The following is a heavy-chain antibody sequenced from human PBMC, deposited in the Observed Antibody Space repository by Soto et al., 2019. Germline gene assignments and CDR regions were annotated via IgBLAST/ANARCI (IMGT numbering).Heavy chain of an antibody. D-gene: IGHD2-15*01. CDR2: INAGNGDT. Sequence: ASVKVSCKASVYTFTAYSIHWMRQAPGQGLEWVGWINAGNGDTKYSQKLRDRVTMTRDTSTSTAYMEVRNLRSDDTAVYYCARLPPCKSETCYSRPLDYWGQGTLVTVSS. J-gene: IGHJ4*02. CDR1: VYTFTAYS. CDR3: ARLPPCKSETCYSRPLDY. V-gene: IGHV1-3*01.